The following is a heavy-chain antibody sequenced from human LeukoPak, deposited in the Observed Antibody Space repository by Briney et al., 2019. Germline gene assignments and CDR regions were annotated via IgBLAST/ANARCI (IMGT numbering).Heavy chain of an antibody. V-gene: IGHV4-34*01. D-gene: IGHD2-2*01. J-gene: IGHJ5*02. CDR2: INHSGST. CDR3: ARALGYCSSTSCWRHNPKLNWFDP. Sequence: ETLSLTCAVYGGSFSGYYWSWIRQPPGKGLEWIGEINHSGSTNYNPSLKSRVTISVDTSKNQFSLKLSSVTAAETAVYYCARALGYCSSTSCWRHNPKLNWFDPWGQGTLVTVPS. CDR1: GGSFSGYY.